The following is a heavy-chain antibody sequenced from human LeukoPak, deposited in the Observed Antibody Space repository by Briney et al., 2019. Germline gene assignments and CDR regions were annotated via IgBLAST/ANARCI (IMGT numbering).Heavy chain of an antibody. CDR3: VRPDIVTVPLGC. J-gene: IGHJ4*02. CDR2: INTDGSIT. D-gene: IGHD2-2*01. CDR1: GFTFDDYA. Sequence: GGSLRLSCAASGFTFDDYAMHWVRQAPGKGLVWVSRINTDGSITDYADSVKGRFTISRDNAKNTLYLQVNSLRAEDTAIYYCVRPDIVTVPLGCWGQGTLVTVSS. V-gene: IGHV3-74*01.